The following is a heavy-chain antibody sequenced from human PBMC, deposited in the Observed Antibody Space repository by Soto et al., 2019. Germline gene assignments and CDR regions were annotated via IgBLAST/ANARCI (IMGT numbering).Heavy chain of an antibody. V-gene: IGHV3-23*01. CDR1: GFTFSSFA. J-gene: IGHJ4*02. D-gene: IGHD2-2*01. Sequence: EVQLLESGGGLVQPGGSLRLSCAASGFTFSSFAMSWVRQAPGKGLEWVSAMSGSDGRTFYADSVKGRYTISRDNSKNTLYLHINDLRAEDTAVYFCAKESPYCTSSSCRVYYFDYWGQGSLITVSS. CDR3: AKESPYCTSSSCRVYYFDY. CDR2: MSGSDGRT.